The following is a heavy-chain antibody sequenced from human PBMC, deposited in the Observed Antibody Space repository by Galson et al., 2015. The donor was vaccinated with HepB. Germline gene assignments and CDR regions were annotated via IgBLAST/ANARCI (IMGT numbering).Heavy chain of an antibody. V-gene: IGHV5-10-1*01. CDR1: GYRFTNYW. D-gene: IGHD3-22*01. CDR3: ATSYYYDSSGYKGAIDY. J-gene: IGHJ4*02. Sequence: QSGAEMKKPGESLRISCKGSGYRFTNYWISWVRQMPGKGLEWMGRIDPSDSYIKYSPSFQGHVTISADKSISTAYLQWSSLKASDTAMYYCATSYYYDSSGYKGAIDYWGQGTLVTVSP. CDR2: IDPSDSYI.